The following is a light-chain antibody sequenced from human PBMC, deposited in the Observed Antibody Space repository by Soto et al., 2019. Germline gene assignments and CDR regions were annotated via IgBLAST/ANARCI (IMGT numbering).Light chain of an antibody. Sequence: QSVLTQPPSVSGAPGQRVTISCTGSSSNIGAGYDVHWYQQLPGTAPKLLIYGNSNRPSAVPDRFSGSKSGTSASLAITGLQAEDEADYYCQSYDSSLSRGVFGGGTKLTVL. CDR1: SSNIGAGYD. CDR2: GNS. J-gene: IGLJ3*02. V-gene: IGLV1-40*01. CDR3: QSYDSSLSRGV.